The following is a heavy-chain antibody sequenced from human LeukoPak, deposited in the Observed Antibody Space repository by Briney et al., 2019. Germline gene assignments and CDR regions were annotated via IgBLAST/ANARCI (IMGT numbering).Heavy chain of an antibody. CDR1: GFTFSSYA. CDR3: ARGPAGSSPY. J-gene: IGHJ4*02. V-gene: IGHV4-34*01. D-gene: IGHD3-10*01. CDR2: INQSGDT. Sequence: GSLRLSCAASGFTFSSYAMSWVRQPPGKGLEWIGEINQSGDTNYNPSLESRVTVSVDTSKNQFSLKVTSVTARDTAVYYCARGPAGSSPYWGQGTLVTVSS.